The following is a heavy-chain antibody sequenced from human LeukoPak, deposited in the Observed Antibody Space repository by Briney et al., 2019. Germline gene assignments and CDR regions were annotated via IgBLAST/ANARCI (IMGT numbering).Heavy chain of an antibody. V-gene: IGHV3-30*02. J-gene: IGHJ4*02. CDR2: IRYDGSNK. CDR1: GFTVSSNY. CDR3: AKVGGPKIVVVPAVFGF. D-gene: IGHD2-2*01. Sequence: PGGSLRLSCAASGFTVSSNYMSWVRQAPGKGLEWVAFIRYDGSNKYYADSVKGRFTISRDNSKNTLYPQMNSLRAEDTAVYYCAKVGGPKIVVVPAVFGFRGQGTLVTVSS.